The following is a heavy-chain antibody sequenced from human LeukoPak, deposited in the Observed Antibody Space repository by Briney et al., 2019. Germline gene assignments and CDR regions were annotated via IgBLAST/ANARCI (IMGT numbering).Heavy chain of an antibody. J-gene: IGHJ4*02. V-gene: IGHV1-69*13. CDR2: IIPIFGTA. Sequence: SVKVSCKASGGTFSSYAISWVRQAPGQGLEWMGGIIPIFGTANYAQKFQGRVTITADESTSTAYMELSSLRSEDTAVYYCARLRHSSSGDPDYWGQGTLVTVSS. CDR1: GGTFSSYA. D-gene: IGHD6-6*01. CDR3: ARLRHSSSGDPDY.